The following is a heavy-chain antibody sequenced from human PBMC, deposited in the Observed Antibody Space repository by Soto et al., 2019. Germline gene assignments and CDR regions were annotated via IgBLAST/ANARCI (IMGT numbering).Heavy chain of an antibody. D-gene: IGHD6-6*01. J-gene: IGHJ6*02. CDR2: IYYSGST. Sequence: KPSETLSLTCTVSGGSISSGGYYWSWIRQHPGKGLEWIGYIYYSGSTYYNPSLKSRVTISVDTSKNQFSLKLSSVTAADTAVYYCARDCQSIAARCLRGQYGMDVWGQGTTVTVSS. CDR3: ARDCQSIAARCLRGQYGMDV. V-gene: IGHV4-31*03. CDR1: GGSISSGGYY.